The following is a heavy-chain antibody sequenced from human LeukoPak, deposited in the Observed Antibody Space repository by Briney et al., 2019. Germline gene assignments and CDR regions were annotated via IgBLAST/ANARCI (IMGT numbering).Heavy chain of an antibody. J-gene: IGHJ4*02. V-gene: IGHV1-46*01. CDR2: INPSGGST. CDR3: AREGGCSSMSCYTFDY. CDR1: GGTFSSYA. D-gene: IGHD2-2*02. Sequence: ASVKVSCKASGGTFSSYAISWVRQAPGHGLEWMGIINPSGGSTMYAQKFQGRVTLTWDTSTSTVYVELSSLRSDDTALYYCAREGGCSSMSCYTFDYWGQGTLVTVSS.